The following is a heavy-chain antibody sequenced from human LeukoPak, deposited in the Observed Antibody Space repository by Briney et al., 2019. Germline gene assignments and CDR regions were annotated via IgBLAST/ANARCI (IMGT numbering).Heavy chain of an antibody. Sequence: ETLSLTCAVYGGSFSGYYWSWIRQPPGKGLEWIGEINHSGSTNYNPSLKSRVTISVDTSKNQFSLKLSSVTAADTAVYYRARGPPIAVAGRVGEGLRKTNDYWGQGTLVTVSS. D-gene: IGHD6-19*01. CDR2: INHSGST. CDR1: GGSFSGYY. CDR3: ARGPPIAVAGRVGEGLRKTNDY. J-gene: IGHJ4*02. V-gene: IGHV4-34*01.